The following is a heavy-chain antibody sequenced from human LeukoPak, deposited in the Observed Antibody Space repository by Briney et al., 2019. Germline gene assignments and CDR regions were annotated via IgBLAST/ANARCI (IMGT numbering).Heavy chain of an antibody. CDR3: ARDHLVVVAATGAFDI. V-gene: IGHV3-30*03. CDR2: ISYDGSNK. J-gene: IGHJ3*02. Sequence: GGSLRLSCAASGFTLSSYGMHWVRQAPGKGLEWVAVISYDGSNKYYADSVKGRFTISRDNSKNTLYLQMNSLRAEDTAVYYCARDHLVVVAATGAFDIWGQGTMVTVSS. D-gene: IGHD2-15*01. CDR1: GFTLSSYG.